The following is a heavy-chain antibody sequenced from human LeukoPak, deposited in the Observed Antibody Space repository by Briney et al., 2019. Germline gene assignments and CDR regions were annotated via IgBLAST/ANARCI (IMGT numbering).Heavy chain of an antibody. D-gene: IGHD3-9*01. CDR1: GGTFSSYA. Sequence: ASVKVSCKASGGTFSSYAISWVRQAPGQGLEWMGGIIPIFGTANYAQKFQGRVTITTDESTSTAYMELSSLRSEDTAVYFFAAEAGIRYFDWLPGWFDPWGQGTLVTVSS. CDR3: AAEAGIRYFDWLPGWFDP. V-gene: IGHV1-69*05. CDR2: IIPIFGTA. J-gene: IGHJ5*02.